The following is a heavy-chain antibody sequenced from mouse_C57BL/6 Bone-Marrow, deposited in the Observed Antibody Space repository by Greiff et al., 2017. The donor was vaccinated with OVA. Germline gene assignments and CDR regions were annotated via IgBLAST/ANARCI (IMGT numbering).Heavy chain of an antibody. CDR1: GYTFTNYW. Sequence: QVQLQQPGAELVRPGTSVKLSCKASGYTFTNYWMHWVKQRPGQGLEWIGVIAPSDSYINYNQKFKGRTTLTADTASSTAYMHLSSLTSEDSAVFYCAHYGSRLYHHYWGRGTSLTVSS. J-gene: IGHJ2*02. CDR3: AHYGSRLYHHY. D-gene: IGHD1-1*01. CDR2: IAPSDSYI. V-gene: IGHV1-59*01.